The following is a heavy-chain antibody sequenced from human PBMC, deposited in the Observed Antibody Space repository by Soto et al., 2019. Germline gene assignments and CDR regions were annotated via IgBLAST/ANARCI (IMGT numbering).Heavy chain of an antibody. CDR1: GYTFTSYG. V-gene: IGHV1-18*01. CDR3: ARDQALCSGGSCYYYSYGMDV. Sequence: QVQLVQSGAEVKKPGASVKVSCKASGYTFTSYGISWVRQAPGQGLEWMGWISAYNGNTNYAQKLQGRVTMTTDTSASTAYMELRSLRSDDTAVYYCARDQALCSGGSCYYYSYGMDVWGQGTTVTVSS. CDR2: ISAYNGNT. D-gene: IGHD2-15*01. J-gene: IGHJ6*02.